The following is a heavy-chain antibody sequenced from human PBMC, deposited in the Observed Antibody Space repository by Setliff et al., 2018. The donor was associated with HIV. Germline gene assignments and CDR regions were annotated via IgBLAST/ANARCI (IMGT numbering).Heavy chain of an antibody. CDR3: ARGGANPSWFDS. V-gene: IGHV3-74*01. CDR1: GFSFSSYW. Sequence: PGGSLRLSCAASGFSFSSYWMHWVRQAPGKGLVWVSRINTDGSSTSYAVSVKGRFTISRDNAKNTLYLQMDSLSAEDTAVYYCARGGANPSWFDSWGQGTLVTVSS. D-gene: IGHD3-16*01. CDR2: INTDGSST. J-gene: IGHJ5*01.